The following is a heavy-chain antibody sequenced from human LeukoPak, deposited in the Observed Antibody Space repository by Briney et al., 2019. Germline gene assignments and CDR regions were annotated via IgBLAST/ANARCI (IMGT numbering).Heavy chain of an antibody. CDR1: GFTFSTYW. CDR3: ARAGRGSYYYYYGMDV. CDR2: IKPDGSEK. V-gene: IGHV3-7*05. D-gene: IGHD1-26*01. J-gene: IGHJ6*02. Sequence: GGSLRLSCTASGFTFSTYWMSWVRQAPGKGLDWVANIKPDGSEKYYVDSVKGRFTISRDNAKNSLYLQMNSLRAEDTAVYYCARAGRGSYYYYYGMDVWGQGTTVTVSS.